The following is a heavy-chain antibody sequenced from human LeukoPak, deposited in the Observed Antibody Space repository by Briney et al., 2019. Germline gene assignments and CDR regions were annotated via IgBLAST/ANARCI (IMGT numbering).Heavy chain of an antibody. CDR1: GGTFSSYA. D-gene: IGHD5-18*01. J-gene: IGHJ3*02. CDR3: ARGATWIQLWLDAFDI. CDR2: IIPIFGTA. Sequence: SVKVSCKASGGTFSSYAISWARQAPGQGLEWMGGIIPIFGTANYAQKFQGRVTITADKSTSTAYMELSSLRSEDTAVYYCARGATWIQLWLDAFDIWGQGTMVTVSS. V-gene: IGHV1-69*06.